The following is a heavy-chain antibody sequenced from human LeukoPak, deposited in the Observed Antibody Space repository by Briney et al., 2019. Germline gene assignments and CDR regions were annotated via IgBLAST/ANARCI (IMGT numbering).Heavy chain of an antibody. V-gene: IGHV3-11*01. CDR1: GFTFSDYY. CDR2: VSSSGSTI. D-gene: IGHD3-22*01. CDR3: VRDGDTSGYTN. Sequence: GGSLRLSCAASGFTFSDYYMSWIRQAPGKGLEWVSYVSSSGSTIYYADSVKGRFTISRDNAKNSLYLQMNCLRAEDTAVYYCVRDGDTSGYTNWGQGTLVTVSS. J-gene: IGHJ4*02.